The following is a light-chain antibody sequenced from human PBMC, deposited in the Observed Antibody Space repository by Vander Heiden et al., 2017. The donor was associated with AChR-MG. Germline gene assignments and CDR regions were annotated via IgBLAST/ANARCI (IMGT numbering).Light chain of an antibody. CDR1: QSVTSY. J-gene: IGKJ2*01. Sequence: EIVLTPSPATLSLSPGERATLSCRASQSVTSYLAWYQHKPGQAPRLLIYDTSNRATGIPARFSGSESGTDFTLTISSLEPEDFAVYYCRQRSNCPPGYTFGQGTKLEIK. V-gene: IGKV3-11*01. CDR2: DTS. CDR3: RQRSNCPPGYT.